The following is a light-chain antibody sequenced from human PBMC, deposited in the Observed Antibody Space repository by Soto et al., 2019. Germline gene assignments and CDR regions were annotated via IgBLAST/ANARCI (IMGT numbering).Light chain of an antibody. V-gene: IGLV2-14*03. J-gene: IGLJ3*02. Sequence: QSALTQPASVSGSPGQSITISCTGTSSDIGGYNYVSWYQHHPVKAPKLMIYDVSSRPSGVSNRFSGSKSGNTASLTISGLQAEDEADYYCTSYTSRSTWVFGGGTKLTVL. CDR2: DVS. CDR1: SSDIGGYNY. CDR3: TSYTSRSTWV.